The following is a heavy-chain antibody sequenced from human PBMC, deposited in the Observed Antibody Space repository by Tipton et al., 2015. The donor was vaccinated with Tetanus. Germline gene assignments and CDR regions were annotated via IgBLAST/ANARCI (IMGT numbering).Heavy chain of an antibody. D-gene: IGHD7-27*01. Sequence: QSGAEVKKPGESLKISCKGSGYTFSSYWIGWVRQMPGKGLEWMGIIYPGDSDTRYSPSFEGQVTISVDKSITTAYLQWSSLKASDTAMYYCARRLGPYTGDHFWHFDLWGRGTLVTVSS. J-gene: IGHJ2*01. CDR1: GYTFSSYW. V-gene: IGHV5-51*01. CDR3: ARRLGPYTGDHFWHFDL. CDR2: IYPGDSDT.